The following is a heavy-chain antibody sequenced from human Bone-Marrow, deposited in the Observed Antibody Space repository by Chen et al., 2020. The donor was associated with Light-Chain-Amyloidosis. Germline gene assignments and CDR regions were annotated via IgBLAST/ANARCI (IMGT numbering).Heavy chain of an antibody. Sequence: EVQLVESGGGLVKSGGSLRLSCAASGFTFSNYDMNWVRQVPGKGLEWISAVTNSSSNIYYADSVRGRFTISRDNAKNSLYLQMNSLRAEDTAMYYCASSAPDPSSWGQGTLVTVSS. V-gene: IGHV3-21*01. J-gene: IGHJ5*02. CDR1: GFTFSNYD. CDR3: ASSAPDPSS. CDR2: VTNSSSNI.